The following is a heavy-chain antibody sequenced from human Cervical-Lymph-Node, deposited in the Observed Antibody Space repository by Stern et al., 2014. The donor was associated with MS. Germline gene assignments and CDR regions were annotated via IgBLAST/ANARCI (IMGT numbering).Heavy chain of an antibody. CDR3: VRFVVAVGY. Sequence: EVQLVESGGGVVKSGGSLRLSCAASGFSFSDYTMNWVRQAPGKGLEWVSSIKSFDHEVSYADSFKGRFTISRDNAEKSLYLQMNSLRPEDTAVYYCVRFVVAVGYWGQGTLVTVSS. CDR2: IKSFDHEV. D-gene: IGHD2-15*01. CDR1: GFSFSDYT. J-gene: IGHJ4*02. V-gene: IGHV3-21*01.